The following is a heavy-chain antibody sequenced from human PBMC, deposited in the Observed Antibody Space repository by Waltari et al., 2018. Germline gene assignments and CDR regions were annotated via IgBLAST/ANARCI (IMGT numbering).Heavy chain of an antibody. D-gene: IGHD5-18*01. CDR1: GGSFSGYY. V-gene: IGHV4-34*01. CDR3: ARRVWGIQLWLRWFDP. J-gene: IGHJ5*02. CDR2: INHSGST. Sequence: QVQLQQWGAGLLKPSETLSLTCAVYGGSFSGYYWSWIRQPPGKGLEWTGEINHSGSTNYNPTLKSRVNKSVDTAKNQFSRKLSAETAADTSVYYCARRVWGIQLWLRWFDPWGQGTLVTVSS.